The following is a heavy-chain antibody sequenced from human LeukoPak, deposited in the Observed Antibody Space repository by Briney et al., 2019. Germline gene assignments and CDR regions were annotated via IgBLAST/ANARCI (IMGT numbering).Heavy chain of an antibody. CDR3: AKDLFPYSGSYIPHDY. Sequence: PGGSLRLSCAASGFTFSSYGMSWVRQAPGKGLEWVSAISGSGGSTYYADSVKGRFTISRDNSKNTLYLQMNSLRAEDTAVYYCAKDLFPYSGSYIPHDYWGQGTLVTVSS. J-gene: IGHJ4*02. D-gene: IGHD1-26*01. V-gene: IGHV3-23*01. CDR2: ISGSGGST. CDR1: GFTFSSYG.